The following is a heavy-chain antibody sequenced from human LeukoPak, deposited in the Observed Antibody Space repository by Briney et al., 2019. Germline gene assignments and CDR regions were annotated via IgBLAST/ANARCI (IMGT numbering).Heavy chain of an antibody. CDR1: GGSISSYY. CDR2: IYTSGST. CDR3: ARDGWWLRWPNNYYYYYMDV. J-gene: IGHJ6*03. D-gene: IGHD5-12*01. Sequence: KPSETLSLTCTVSGGSISSYYWSWIRQPAGKGLEWIGRIYTSGSTNYNPSLKSRVTMSVDTSKNQFSLKLSSVTAADTAVYYCARDGWWLRWPNNYYYYYMDVWGKGTTVTVSS. V-gene: IGHV4-4*07.